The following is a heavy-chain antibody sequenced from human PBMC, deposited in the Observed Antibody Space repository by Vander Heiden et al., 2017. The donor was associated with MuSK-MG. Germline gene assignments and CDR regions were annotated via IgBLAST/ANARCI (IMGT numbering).Heavy chain of an antibody. V-gene: IGHV3-23*01. J-gene: IGHJ4*02. CDR1: RFTFSSYA. Sequence: EVYLLQSGGGLVQPGGSLIPPCAASRFTFSSYAMSWVRQAPGKGLEWVSTISSSGGATHYVDSVKGRFTISRDNSKNTLSLQMSSLRVEDTAVYYCAKDDSWYGLHYWGQGTLVTVSS. CDR2: ISSSGGAT. CDR3: AKDDSWYGLHY. D-gene: IGHD1-20*01.